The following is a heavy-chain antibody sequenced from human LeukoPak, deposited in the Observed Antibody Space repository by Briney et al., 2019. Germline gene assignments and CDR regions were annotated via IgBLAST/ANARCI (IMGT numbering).Heavy chain of an antibody. CDR3: AKPSSGYYIDAFDI. Sequence: GGSLRLSCAASGFTFSSYGMSWVRQAPGKGLEWVSAISGSGGSTYYADSVKGRFTISRDNSKNTLSLQMNSLRAEDRAVYYCAKPSSGYYIDAFDIWGQGTMVTVSS. CDR2: ISGSGGST. J-gene: IGHJ3*02. D-gene: IGHD3-22*01. V-gene: IGHV3-23*01. CDR1: GFTFSSYG.